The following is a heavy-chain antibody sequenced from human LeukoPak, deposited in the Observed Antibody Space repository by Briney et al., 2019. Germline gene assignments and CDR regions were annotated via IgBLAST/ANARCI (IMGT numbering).Heavy chain of an antibody. CDR3: ARGYSSGWYVNWFDP. D-gene: IGHD6-19*01. CDR1: GGSISSYY. V-gene: IGHV4-59*01. Sequence: SETLSLTCTVSGGSISSYYWSWIRQPPGKGLEGIGYIYYSGSTNYNPSLKSRVTISVDTSKTQFSLKLSSVTAADTAVYYCARGYSSGWYVNWFDPWGQGTLVTVSS. CDR2: IYYSGST. J-gene: IGHJ5*02.